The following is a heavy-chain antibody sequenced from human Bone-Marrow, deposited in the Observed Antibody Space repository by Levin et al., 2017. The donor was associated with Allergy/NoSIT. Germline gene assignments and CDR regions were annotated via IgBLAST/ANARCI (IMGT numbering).Heavy chain of an antibody. J-gene: IGHJ4*02. CDR1: GFTFSNAW. CDR3: TTAPRIAAAGTYYFDY. Sequence: GGSLRLSCAASGFTFSNAWMSWVRQAPGKGLEWVGRIKSKTDGGTTDYAAPVKGRFTISRDDSKNTLYLQMNSLKTEDTAVYYCTTAPRIAAAGTYYFDYWGQGTLVTVSS. D-gene: IGHD6-13*01. V-gene: IGHV3-15*01. CDR2: IKSKTDGGTT.